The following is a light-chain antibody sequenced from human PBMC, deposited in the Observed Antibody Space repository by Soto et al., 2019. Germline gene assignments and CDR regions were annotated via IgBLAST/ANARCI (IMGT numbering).Light chain of an antibody. CDR1: SASVLTSYY. J-gene: IGLJ2*01. CDR3: ALYVGSGTVV. V-gene: IGLV8-61*01. Sequence: QAVVSQEPSFSVSPGETVTLTCGLTSASVLTSYYPSWYQQTPGQAPRTLIYSTNIRSSGVPDRFSGSILGNKAALTITGPQADDESDYYCALYVGSGTVVFGGGTKLTVL. CDR2: STN.